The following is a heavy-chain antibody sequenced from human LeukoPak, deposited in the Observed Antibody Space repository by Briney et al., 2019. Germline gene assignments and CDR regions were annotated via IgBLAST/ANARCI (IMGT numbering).Heavy chain of an antibody. CDR3: AREVVAVAGSYFDS. CDR1: GGSISSYY. Sequence: SETLSLTCTVSGGSISSYYWSWIRQPPGKGLEWIGYIYYSGSTNYNPPLKSRVTISVDTSKNQFSLKLSSVTAADTAVYFCAREVVAVAGSYFDSWGQGTLVTVSS. J-gene: IGHJ4*02. D-gene: IGHD6-19*01. V-gene: IGHV4-59*01. CDR2: IYYSGST.